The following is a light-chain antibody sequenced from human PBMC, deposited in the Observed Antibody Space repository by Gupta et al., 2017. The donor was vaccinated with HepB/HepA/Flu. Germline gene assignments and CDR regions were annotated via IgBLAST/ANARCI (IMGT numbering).Light chain of an antibody. CDR1: SSNIGAGYD. Sequence: QSVLPQPPSASGAPGQRVTISCTRTSSNIGAGYDVHWYQQLPGTAPKLLIYGNSNRPSGVPDRFSGSKSGTSASLAITGLQAEDEADYYCQSYDSSLSVVVFGGGTKLTVL. CDR3: QSYDSSLSVVV. V-gene: IGLV1-40*01. J-gene: IGLJ2*01. CDR2: GNS.